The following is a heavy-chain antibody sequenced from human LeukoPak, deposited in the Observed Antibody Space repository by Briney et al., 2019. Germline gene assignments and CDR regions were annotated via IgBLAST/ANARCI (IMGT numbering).Heavy chain of an antibody. J-gene: IGHJ5*02. V-gene: IGHV4-34*01. CDR2: INHSGST. D-gene: IGHD2-21*01. CDR1: GGSFSGYY. Sequence: PSETLSLTCAVYGGSFSGYYWSWIRQPPGKGLEWIGEINHSGSTNYNPSLKSRVTISVDTSKNQFSLKLSSVTAADTAVYYCAREGFTAHSGAWFDPWGQGTLVTVSS. CDR3: AREGFTAHSGAWFDP.